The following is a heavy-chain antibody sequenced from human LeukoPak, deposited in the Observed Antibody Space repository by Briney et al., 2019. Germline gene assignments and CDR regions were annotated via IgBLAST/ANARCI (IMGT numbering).Heavy chain of an antibody. V-gene: IGHV3-53*01. CDR3: ARRPVEGGGGYDY. J-gene: IGHJ4*02. CDR1: GFTVSSNY. CDR2: IYSGGST. Sequence: PGGSLRLPCAASGFTVSSNYMSWVRQAPGKGLEWVSVIYSGGSTYYADSVKGRFTISRDNSKNTLYLQMNSLRAEDTAVYYCARRPVEGGGGYDYWGQGTLVTVSS. D-gene: IGHD3-16*01.